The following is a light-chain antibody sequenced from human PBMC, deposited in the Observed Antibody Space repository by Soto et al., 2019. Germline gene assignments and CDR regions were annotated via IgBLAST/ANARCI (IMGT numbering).Light chain of an antibody. CDR1: QSVSNNY. CDR2: GAS. V-gene: IGKV3-20*01. J-gene: IGKJ1*01. CDR3: QQYSSSGT. Sequence: VLTQSPGTLSLSPGESATLSCRASQSVSNNYLAWYKQKPGQARRLLIYGASNRATGIPDRFSGSGSGTDFPLTISRLEPEDSAVYYCQQYSSSGTFGQGTKVDIK.